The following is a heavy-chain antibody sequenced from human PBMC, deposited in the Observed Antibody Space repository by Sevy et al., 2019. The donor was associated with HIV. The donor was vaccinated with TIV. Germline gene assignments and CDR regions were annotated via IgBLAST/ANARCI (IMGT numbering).Heavy chain of an antibody. J-gene: IGHJ4*02. CDR1: GFTFSSYA. V-gene: IGHV3-30-3*01. Sequence: GGSLRLSCAASGFTFSSYAMHWVRQAPGKGLEWVAVISYDGSNKYYAHSVKGRFTISRDNSKNTLYLQMNSLRAEDTAAYYCARVLLDGDSPDYWGQGTLVTVSS. CDR2: ISYDGSNK. CDR3: ARVLLDGDSPDY. D-gene: IGHD4-17*01.